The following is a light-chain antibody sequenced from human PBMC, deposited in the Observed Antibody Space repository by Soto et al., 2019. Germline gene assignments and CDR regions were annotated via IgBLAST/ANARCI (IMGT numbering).Light chain of an antibody. J-gene: IGLJ2*01. CDR2: EVS. CDR1: SSDVGGYNY. CDR3: SSYTSSSTLVV. V-gene: IGLV2-14*01. Sequence: QSALTQPASVSGSPGQSITISCTGTSSDVGGYNYVSWYQQHPGKAPKLMIYEVSNRPSGVSNRFSGSKSGNTASLTISGLPAEDEADYYGSSYTSSSTLVVFGGGTKLTVL.